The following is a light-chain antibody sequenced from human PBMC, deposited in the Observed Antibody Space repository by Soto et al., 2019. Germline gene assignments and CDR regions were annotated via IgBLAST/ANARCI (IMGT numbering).Light chain of an antibody. CDR2: SAS. CDR3: QQAHIIHPI. Sequence: IEMTQSPSSVSASVGDRITITCRASQGINSRLAWYQQKPGKAPNLLIYSASTLQSGVPYRFSGSGSGTDFTLTISSLQPEDFATYYCQQAHIIHPIFGGGTKVEI. V-gene: IGKV1-12*01. CDR1: QGINSR. J-gene: IGKJ4*01.